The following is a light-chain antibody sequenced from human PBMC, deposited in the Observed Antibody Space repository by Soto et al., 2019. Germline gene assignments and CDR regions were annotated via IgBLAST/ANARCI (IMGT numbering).Light chain of an antibody. CDR1: QSVRRH. CDR3: QQRSNWL. CDR2: GAS. J-gene: IGKJ3*01. Sequence: EIVMTQSPATLSLSPGERATLPCRASQSVRRHLAWPRHKPGQAPRLLIYGASPRATGIPPRFSGSGSGTEFTLTISSLEPEDSAVYSCQQRSNWLFGPGTKVDIK. V-gene: IGKV3-11*01.